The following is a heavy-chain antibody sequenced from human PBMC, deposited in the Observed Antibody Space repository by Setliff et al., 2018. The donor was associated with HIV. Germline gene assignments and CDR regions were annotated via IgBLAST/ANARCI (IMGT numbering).Heavy chain of an antibody. V-gene: IGHV4-39*07. CDR3: ARDLGTAVNT. D-gene: IGHD6-25*01. CDR1: GGSISTTSYY. J-gene: IGHJ5*02. CDR2: VYYSGNT. Sequence: SETLSLTCTVSGGSISTTSYYWGWIRQSPEKGLEWIGTVYYSGNTYYNPSLKSRVTISVDTSKSQFSLNLSSVTAADTAVYYCARDLGTAVNTWGQGTLVTV.